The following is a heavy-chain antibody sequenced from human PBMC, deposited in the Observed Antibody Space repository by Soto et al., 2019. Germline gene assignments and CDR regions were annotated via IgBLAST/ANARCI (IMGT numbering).Heavy chain of an antibody. Sequence: EVQLVESGGGLVQPGGSLRLSCAASGFTFSSYWMHWVRQAPGKGLVWVSRINSDGSSTSYADSVKGRFTISRDNAKNTLYLQMNRLRAEDTAVYYCARDGRYCSGGSCYSNHHYYYGMDVWGQGTTVTVSS. D-gene: IGHD2-15*01. CDR3: ARDGRYCSGGSCYSNHHYYYGMDV. V-gene: IGHV3-74*01. J-gene: IGHJ6*02. CDR1: GFTFSSYW. CDR2: INSDGSST.